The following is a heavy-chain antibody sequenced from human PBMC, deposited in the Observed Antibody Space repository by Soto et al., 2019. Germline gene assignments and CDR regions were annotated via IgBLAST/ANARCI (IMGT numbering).Heavy chain of an antibody. D-gene: IGHD6-19*01. V-gene: IGHV1-69*01. CDR2: IIPIFGTA. J-gene: IGHJ6*02. Sequence: QVQLVQSGAEVKKPGSSVKVSCKASGGTFSSYAISWVRQAPGQGLEWMGGIIPIFGTANYAQKFQGRVTITAEESTSTAYMELSSLRSEDTAVYYCARTNSSGWYRTTYYYGMDVWGQGTTVTVSS. CDR3: ARTNSSGWYRTTYYYGMDV. CDR1: GGTFSSYA.